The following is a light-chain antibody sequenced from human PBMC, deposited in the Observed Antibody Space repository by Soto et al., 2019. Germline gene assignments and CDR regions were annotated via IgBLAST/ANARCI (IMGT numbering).Light chain of an antibody. V-gene: IGKV3-15*01. J-gene: IGKJ2*01. Sequence: EIVMTQSPVTLSVSPGERATLSCRASQSVSSKLAWYQQKPVQAPRLLIYGASTRATGIPARFSGSGSGTEFTLSISSLQSEDFAVYYCQQYNNWHQTFGQGTKLEIK. CDR1: QSVSSK. CDR3: QQYNNWHQT. CDR2: GAS.